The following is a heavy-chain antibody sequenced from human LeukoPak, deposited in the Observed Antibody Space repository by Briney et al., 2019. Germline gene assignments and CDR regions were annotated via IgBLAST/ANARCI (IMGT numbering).Heavy chain of an antibody. J-gene: IGHJ4*02. CDR2: ISSSSSYI. D-gene: IGHD6-13*01. Sequence: PGGSLRLSCAASGFTFSSYSMNWVRQAPGKGLEWVSSISSSSSYIYYADSVKGRFTISRDNAKNSLYLQMNSLRAEDTAVYYCASPGSWYGMFDYWGQGTLVTVSS. CDR1: GFTFSSYS. CDR3: ASPGSWYGMFDY. V-gene: IGHV3-21*01.